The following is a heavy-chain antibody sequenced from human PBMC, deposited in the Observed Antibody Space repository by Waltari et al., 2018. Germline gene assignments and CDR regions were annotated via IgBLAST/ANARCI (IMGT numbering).Heavy chain of an antibody. D-gene: IGHD3-22*01. J-gene: IGHJ6*02. CDR2: IYYSGST. CDR1: GGSISSSSYY. Sequence: QLQLQESGPGLVKPSETLSLTCTVSGGSISSSSYYWGWIRQPPGKGLEWIGSIYYSGSTYYNPSLKSRVTISVDQSKNQLSLKLGSVTAADTAVYYCARTPPPYDGTVGDYYYGMDVWGQGTTVTVSS. CDR3: ARTPPPYDGTVGDYYYGMDV. V-gene: IGHV4-39*01.